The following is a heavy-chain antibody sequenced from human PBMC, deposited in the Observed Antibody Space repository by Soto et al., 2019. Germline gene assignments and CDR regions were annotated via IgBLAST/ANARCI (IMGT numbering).Heavy chain of an antibody. Sequence: QVQLQESGPGLVKPSETLSLTCNVSGSSIRSYYWSWIRQPAGKALEWIGRIYTSGTTNYNPSLKSRATILVDTSKNQCSLKLSSVTAADTAVYYCAREGASGFGMDVWGQGTTVTVSS. CDR1: GSSIRSYY. J-gene: IGHJ6*02. CDR3: AREGASGFGMDV. CDR2: IYTSGTT. V-gene: IGHV4-4*07. D-gene: IGHD1-26*01.